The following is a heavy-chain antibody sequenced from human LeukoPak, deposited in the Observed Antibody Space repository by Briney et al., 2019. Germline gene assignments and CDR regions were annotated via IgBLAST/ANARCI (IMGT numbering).Heavy chain of an antibody. CDR3: ARGKYSSSDAFDI. CDR1: GDSVSSDSYY. CDR2: AYNSGST. V-gene: IGHV4-61*01. J-gene: IGHJ3*02. Sequence: SETLSLTCSVSGDSVSSDSYYWSWIRQPPGKGLEWIEYAYNSGSTNYNPSLKSRITISVETSKNQFSLKLNSVTAADTAVYYCARGKYSSSDAFDIWGQGTMVTVSS. D-gene: IGHD6-6*01.